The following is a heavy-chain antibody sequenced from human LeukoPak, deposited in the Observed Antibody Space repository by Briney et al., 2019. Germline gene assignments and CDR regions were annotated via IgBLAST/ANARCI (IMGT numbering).Heavy chain of an antibody. CDR3: ARQPGSFYEVGASDS. V-gene: IGHV4-59*08. CDR2: IYYTGKT. J-gene: IGHJ5*01. CDR1: GGSINDYY. D-gene: IGHD1-26*01. Sequence: PSETLSLTCTVSGGSINDYYWSCIRQSPEKRLECLAYIYYTGKTNYNPSLESRLTVSVDTSKNQVFLKLRSVTAADTAVYYCARQPGSFYEVGASDSWGQGTLVTVSS.